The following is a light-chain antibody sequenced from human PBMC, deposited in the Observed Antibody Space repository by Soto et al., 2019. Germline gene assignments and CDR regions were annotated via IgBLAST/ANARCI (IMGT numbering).Light chain of an antibody. CDR3: QQSYSSPQMYT. Sequence: DIQMTQSPSSLSASVGDRVTITCRASQSISSSLNWYQQKPGKAPDLLIYAASNLQSGVPSRFTGSGSGTDFPLTISSLQPEDFTTHYCQQSYSSPQMYTFGQGTKLEIK. CDR2: AAS. CDR1: QSISSS. J-gene: IGKJ2*01. V-gene: IGKV1-39*01.